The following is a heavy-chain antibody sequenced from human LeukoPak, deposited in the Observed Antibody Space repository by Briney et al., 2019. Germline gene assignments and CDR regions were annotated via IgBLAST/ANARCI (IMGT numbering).Heavy chain of an antibody. J-gene: IGHJ4*02. CDR2: ISVYNGNT. Sequence: ASAKVSCKASGYTFTTYAISWVRQAPGQGLEWMGWISVYNGNTNYAQKLQGRVTMTTDTSTSTAYMELRSLRSDDTALYYCARGSWFDFWGQGTLVTVSS. CDR1: GYTFTTYA. D-gene: IGHD2-15*01. CDR3: ARGSWFDF. V-gene: IGHV1-18*01.